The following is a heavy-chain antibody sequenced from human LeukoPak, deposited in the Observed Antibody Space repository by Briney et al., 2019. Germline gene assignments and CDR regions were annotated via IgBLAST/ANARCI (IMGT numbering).Heavy chain of an antibody. CDR2: INPNSGGT. CDR3: ARAGPIEYRETNWFDP. Sequence: ASVKVSCKASGYTFTSYYMHWVRQAPGQGLEWMGWINPNSGGTNYAQKFQGRVTMTRDTSISTAYMELSRLRSDDTAVYYCARAGPIEYRETNWFDPWGQGTLVTVSS. CDR1: GYTFTSYY. J-gene: IGHJ5*02. D-gene: IGHD6-6*01. V-gene: IGHV1-2*02.